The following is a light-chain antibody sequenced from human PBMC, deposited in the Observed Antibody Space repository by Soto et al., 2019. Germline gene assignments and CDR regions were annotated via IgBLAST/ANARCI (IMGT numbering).Light chain of an antibody. CDR2: DAS. CDR3: QQYYDWPIT. CDR1: QSVSSY. J-gene: IGKJ5*01. Sequence: DIVMTQSPDSLAVSPGERATLSCRASQSVSSYLAWYQQKPGQAPRLLIYDASNRATGIPARFSGSGSGADFTLTITSLQSEDFAVYYCQQYYDWPITFGQGTRLEIK. V-gene: IGKV3D-15*01.